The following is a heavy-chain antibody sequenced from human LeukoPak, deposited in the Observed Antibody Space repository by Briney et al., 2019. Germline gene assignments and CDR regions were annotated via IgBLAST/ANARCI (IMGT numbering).Heavy chain of an antibody. CDR2: ISYDGSNK. J-gene: IGHJ6*03. V-gene: IGHV3-30*03. Sequence: GGSLRLSCAASGFTFSSYGMHWVRQAPGKGLEWVAVISYDGSNKYYADSVKGRLTISRDNSKNTLYLQMNSLRAEDTAVYYCAGGPGSGYDPMGIYYMDVWGKGTTVTVSS. CDR3: AGGPGSGYDPMGIYYMDV. D-gene: IGHD5-12*01. CDR1: GFTFSSYG.